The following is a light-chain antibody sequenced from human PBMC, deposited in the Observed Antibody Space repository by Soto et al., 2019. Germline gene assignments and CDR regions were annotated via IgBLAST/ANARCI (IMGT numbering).Light chain of an antibody. Sequence: EIVMTQSPATLSVSPGERSTLSCRASQIVSSNLAWYQQKPGQAPRLLIYGASTRATGIPARFSGSGSGTEFTLTISSLQSEDFAVYYCQQYNNWPRTFGQGTKVDI. CDR3: QQYNNWPRT. J-gene: IGKJ1*01. CDR2: GAS. V-gene: IGKV3-15*01. CDR1: QIVSSN.